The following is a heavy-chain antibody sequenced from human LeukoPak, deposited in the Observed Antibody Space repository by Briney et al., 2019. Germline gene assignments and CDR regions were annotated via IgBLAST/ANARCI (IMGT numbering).Heavy chain of an antibody. CDR2: IRSKTYGKTT. D-gene: IGHD3-16*01. CDR1: GFTFGDHA. J-gene: IGHJ4*02. Sequence: GGSLRLSCTASGFTFGDHAMRWVRQAPGKGLEWVGFIRSKTYGKTTEYAASVKGRFTISRDDSKNIAYLQMNSLKTEDTAIYYCTRFVPHLDYWGQGTLVTVSS. V-gene: IGHV3-49*04. CDR3: TRFVPHLDY.